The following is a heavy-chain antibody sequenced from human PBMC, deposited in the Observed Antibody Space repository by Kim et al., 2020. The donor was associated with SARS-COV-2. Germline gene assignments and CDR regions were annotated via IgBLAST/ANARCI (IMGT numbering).Heavy chain of an antibody. CDR2: LSLDSDNI. D-gene: IGHD2-15*01. J-gene: IGHJ4*02. Sequence: GGSLRLSCAVSGFTFETYAVHWVRQAPGKGLEWVAGLSLDSDNIGYADSVKGRFSISRDNAKNSVYLQMNILGAEDSALYYCTKDLLPGGVDYWGRGTLV. V-gene: IGHV3-9*01. CDR1: GFTFETYA. CDR3: TKDLLPGGVDY.